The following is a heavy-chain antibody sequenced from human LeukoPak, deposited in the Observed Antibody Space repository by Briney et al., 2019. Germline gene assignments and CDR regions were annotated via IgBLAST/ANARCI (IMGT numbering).Heavy chain of an antibody. Sequence: SETLSLTRAVYGGSFSGYYWSWIRQPPGKGLEWIGEINHSGSTNYNPSLKSRVTISVDTSKNQFSLKLSSVTAADTAVYYCAREASKGYCSSTSCYSWFDPWGQGTLVTVSS. J-gene: IGHJ5*02. CDR3: AREASKGYCSSTSCYSWFDP. CDR1: GGSFSGYY. D-gene: IGHD2-2*02. V-gene: IGHV4-34*09. CDR2: INHSGST.